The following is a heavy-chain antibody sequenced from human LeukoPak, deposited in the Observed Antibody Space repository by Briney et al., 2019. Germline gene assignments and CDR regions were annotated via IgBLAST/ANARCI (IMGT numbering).Heavy chain of an antibody. CDR3: ARDKGVLVEWLLGSNWFDP. Sequence: ASVKVSCKASGYTFTSYAMHWVRQAPGQRLEWMGWINAGNGNTKYSQKFQGRVTITRDTSASTAYMELSSLRSEDTAVYYCARDKGVLVEWLLGSNWFDPWGQGTLVTVSS. CDR2: INAGNGNT. D-gene: IGHD3-3*01. J-gene: IGHJ5*02. CDR1: GYTFTSYA. V-gene: IGHV1-3*01.